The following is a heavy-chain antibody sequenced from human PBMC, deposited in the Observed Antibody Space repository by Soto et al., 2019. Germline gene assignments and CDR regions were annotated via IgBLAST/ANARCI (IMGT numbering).Heavy chain of an antibody. CDR3: AKEQGRVAAALDY. CDR1: GFTFSGYG. CDR2: ITSSGSNT. Sequence: EVQLLESGGDLVQRGGSLRLSCAVSGFTFSGYGMSWVRQAPGKGLEWVSSITSSGSNTYYVDSVKGRFTISRDNSKNTLYLQMNSMTVEDTAVYYCAKEQGRVAAALDYWGQGTLVTVSA. D-gene: IGHD6-13*01. V-gene: IGHV3-23*01. J-gene: IGHJ4*02.